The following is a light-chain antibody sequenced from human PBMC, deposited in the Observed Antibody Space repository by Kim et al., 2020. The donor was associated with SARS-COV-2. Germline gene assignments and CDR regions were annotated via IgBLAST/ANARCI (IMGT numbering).Light chain of an antibody. Sequence: SYELTQPPSVSVSPGQTATIPCSGDSLGGRYVSWYQQRPGQTPVLVMYQDIERPSGIPDRFSGSNSGNTATLTISGTQAMDEADYYCQAWDNNAAIFGGG. CDR1: SLGGRY. CDR3: QAWDNNAAI. J-gene: IGLJ2*01. V-gene: IGLV3-1*01. CDR2: QDI.